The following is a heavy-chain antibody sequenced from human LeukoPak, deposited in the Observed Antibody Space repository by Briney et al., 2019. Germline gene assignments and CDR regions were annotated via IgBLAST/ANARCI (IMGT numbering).Heavy chain of an antibody. Sequence: ASVKVSCKSSGFTFTDHYIHWVRQGPGQGREWMGYIGPHSTFTSSPQEFQGRVTMTRDASMSTAYMELTRLTSDDTAVYYCVREGEGPLSKDFDYWGQGTLVTVSS. CDR3: VREGEGPLSKDFDY. CDR1: GFTFTDHY. V-gene: IGHV1-2*02. J-gene: IGHJ4*02. CDR2: IGPHSTFT. D-gene: IGHD2/OR15-2a*01.